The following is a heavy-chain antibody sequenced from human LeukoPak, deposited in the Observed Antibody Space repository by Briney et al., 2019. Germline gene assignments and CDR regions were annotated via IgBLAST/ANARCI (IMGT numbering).Heavy chain of an antibody. V-gene: IGHV3-48*01. J-gene: IGHJ4*02. D-gene: IGHD6-19*01. CDR3: AKDLKQRNLAVAGIGFDY. CDR1: GFTFSSYS. Sequence: PGGSLRLSCAASGFTFSSYSMNWVRQAPGKGLEWVSYISSSSSTIYYADSVKGRFTISRDNAKNSLYLQMNSLRAEDTAVYYCAKDLKQRNLAVAGIGFDYWGQGTLVTVSS. CDR2: ISSSSSTI.